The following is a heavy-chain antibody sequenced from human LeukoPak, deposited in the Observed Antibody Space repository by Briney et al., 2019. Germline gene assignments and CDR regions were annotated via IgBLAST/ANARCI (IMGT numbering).Heavy chain of an antibody. CDR1: GFTFSSYA. Sequence: GGSLRLSCAASGFTFSSYAMSWVRQAPGKGLEWVSAISGSGGSTYYADSVKGRFTISRDNSKNTLYLQMNSLRAEDTAVYYCAREPKERYFAYYFDYWGQGTLVTVSS. V-gene: IGHV3-23*01. J-gene: IGHJ4*02. CDR2: ISGSGGST. D-gene: IGHD3-9*01. CDR3: AREPKERYFAYYFDY.